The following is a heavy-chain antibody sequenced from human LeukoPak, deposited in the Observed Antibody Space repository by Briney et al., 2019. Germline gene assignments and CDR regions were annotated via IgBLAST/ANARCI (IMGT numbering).Heavy chain of an antibody. Sequence: GASVKVSCKASGYTFTSYYMHWVRQAPGQGLEWMGIINPSGGSTSYAQKFQGRVTMTRDTSTSTVYTELSSLRSEDTTVYYCARGKSPGFGELSEFDYWGQGTLVTVSS. J-gene: IGHJ4*02. CDR1: GYTFTSYY. CDR3: ARGKSPGFGELSEFDY. D-gene: IGHD3-10*01. CDR2: INPSGGST. V-gene: IGHV1-46*01.